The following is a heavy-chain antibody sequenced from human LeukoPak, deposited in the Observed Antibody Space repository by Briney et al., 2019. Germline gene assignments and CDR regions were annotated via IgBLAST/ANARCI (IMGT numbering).Heavy chain of an antibody. J-gene: IGHJ3*02. CDR3: ANGYTSTYYNALDI. V-gene: IGHV3-74*01. CDR1: GFTFSSYW. Sequence: GGSLRLSCAASGFTFSSYWMHWVRQAPGKGLVWVSRINSEGSGTTYADSVKSRFAISRDNAKNTLYLQMSSLRVEDTAVYYCANGYTSTYYNALDIRGQGAMVTVSS. CDR2: INSEGSGT. D-gene: IGHD3-16*01.